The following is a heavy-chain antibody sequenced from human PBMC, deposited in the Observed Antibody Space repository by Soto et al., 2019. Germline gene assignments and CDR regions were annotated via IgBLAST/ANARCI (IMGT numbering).Heavy chain of an antibody. J-gene: IGHJ4*02. CDR1: GGSISSGGYY. Sequence: SETLSLTCTVSGGSISSGGYYWSWIRQHPGKGLEWIGYIYYSGSTYYNPSLKSRVTISVDTSKNQFSLKLSSVTAADTAVYYCARLRGDGDYADYWGQGTLVTVSS. D-gene: IGHD2-8*01. CDR2: IYYSGST. V-gene: IGHV4-31*03. CDR3: ARLRGDGDYADY.